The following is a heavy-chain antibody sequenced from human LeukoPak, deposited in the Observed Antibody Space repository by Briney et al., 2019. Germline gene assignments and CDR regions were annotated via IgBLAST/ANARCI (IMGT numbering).Heavy chain of an antibody. Sequence: SETLSLTCAVYGGSFSEYFWSWIRQPPGKGLEWIGEINNSGSNNYNPSLKSRVTVSVDTSKSQFSLKLNSVSAAVTAVYYCARVGYRYYYDSSGSYNPSFLDYWGQGTLVTVSS. CDR1: GGSFSEYF. CDR2: INNSGSN. J-gene: IGHJ4*02. CDR3: ARVGYRYYYDSSGSYNPSFLDY. V-gene: IGHV4-34*01. D-gene: IGHD3-22*01.